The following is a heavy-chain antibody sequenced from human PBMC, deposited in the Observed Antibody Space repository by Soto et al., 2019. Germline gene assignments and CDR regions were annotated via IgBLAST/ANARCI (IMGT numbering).Heavy chain of an antibody. CDR1: GFTFSSFW. J-gene: IGHJ4*02. D-gene: IGHD1-26*01. V-gene: IGHV3-7*01. Sequence: EVQLVESGGGLVQLGGSRRLSCAASGFTFSSFWMTWVRQAPGKGLEWVANIKHDGSEKYYVENVKGRFTISRDNARNSLFLEMKSLRSEDTAVYSCVRDRSGSYLEGFDYWGQGTLVTVSS. CDR3: VRDRSGSYLEGFDY. CDR2: IKHDGSEK.